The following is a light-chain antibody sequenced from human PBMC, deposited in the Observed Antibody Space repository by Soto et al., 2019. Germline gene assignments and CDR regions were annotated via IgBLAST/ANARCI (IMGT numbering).Light chain of an antibody. CDR1: QSVSSY. J-gene: IGKJ4*01. CDR3: QQRSNWPLT. CDR2: DAS. V-gene: IGKV3-11*01. Sequence: EIVLTQSPATLSLSPGERATLSCRASQSVSSYLGWYQQKPGQAPRLLIYDASNRATGIPARFSGSGSGTDFTLTISSLGPEDFAVYYCQQRSNWPLTFGGGTKVDIK.